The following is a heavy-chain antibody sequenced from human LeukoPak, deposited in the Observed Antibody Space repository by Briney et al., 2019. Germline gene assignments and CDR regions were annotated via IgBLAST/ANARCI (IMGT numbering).Heavy chain of an antibody. V-gene: IGHV4-34*01. J-gene: IGHJ3*02. CDR3: AGGFGSDRKKHAVDI. CDR2: INHSGST. Sequence: SEALSLTCAVYGGSFSGYYWSWIRQPPGKGLEWIGEINHSGSTNYNPSLKSGVTISLDTYKNKFTLKLSSMPAADTAVYYCAGGFGSDRKKHAVDIWGQGTMVTVSS. CDR1: GGSFSGYY. D-gene: IGHD6-19*01.